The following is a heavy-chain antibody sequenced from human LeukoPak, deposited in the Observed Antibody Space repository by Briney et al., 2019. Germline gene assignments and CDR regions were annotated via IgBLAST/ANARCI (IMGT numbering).Heavy chain of an antibody. Sequence: SETLSLTCTVSGGSMSSGSYYWSWIRQPAGKGLEWIGHIYTSGTTKFNPSLKSRVTMSVDTSKYQFSLKLSSVTAADTAVYYCATVRGGYFDFWGQGTLVTVSS. CDR1: GGSMSSGSYY. V-gene: IGHV4-61*09. J-gene: IGHJ4*02. CDR3: ATVRGGYFDF. D-gene: IGHD3-10*01. CDR2: IYTSGTT.